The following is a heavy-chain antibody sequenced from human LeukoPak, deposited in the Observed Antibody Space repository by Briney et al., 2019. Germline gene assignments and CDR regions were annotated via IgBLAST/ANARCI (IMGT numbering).Heavy chain of an antibody. CDR1: GFIFSDYA. CDR3: AKFNGWELAEYYLDY. CDR2: MSKSGDYT. V-gene: IGHV3-23*01. D-gene: IGHD1-26*01. J-gene: IGHJ4*01. Sequence: RPGESLRLSCAASGFIFSDYAMSWVRPAPGKGLEWLSGMSKSGDYTHDTESVKGRFTISRDNSKNTLYLQMSGLRAEDTAIYYCAKFNGWELAEYYLDYWGHGTLVTVSS.